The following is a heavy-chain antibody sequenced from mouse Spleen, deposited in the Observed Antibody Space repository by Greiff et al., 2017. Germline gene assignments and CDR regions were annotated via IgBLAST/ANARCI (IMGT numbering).Heavy chain of an antibody. D-gene: IGHD2-10*02. Sequence: EVQLVESGPGLVKPSQSLSLTCSVTGYSITSGYYWNWIRQFPGNKLEWMGYISYDGSNNYNPSLKNRISITRDTSKNQFFLKLNSVTTEDTATYYCAREYGNYEDYAMDYWGQGTSVTVSS. CDR3: AREYGNYEDYAMDY. CDR2: ISYDGSN. V-gene: IGHV3-6*01. CDR1: GYSITSGYY. J-gene: IGHJ4*01.